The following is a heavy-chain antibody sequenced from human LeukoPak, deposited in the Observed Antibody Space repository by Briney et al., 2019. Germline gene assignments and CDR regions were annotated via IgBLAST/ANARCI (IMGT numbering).Heavy chain of an antibody. CDR1: GYTFTGYY. CDR2: ISAYSGNT. CDR3: ARFSARTGIDY. V-gene: IGHV1-18*04. Sequence: ASVKVSCKTSGYTFTGYYLHWVRQAPRQGLERMGWISAYSGNTNYAQKLQGRVTMTTDTSTSTAYMELRSLRSDDTAVYYCARFSARTGIDYWGQGTLVTVSS. D-gene: IGHD6-6*01. J-gene: IGHJ4*02.